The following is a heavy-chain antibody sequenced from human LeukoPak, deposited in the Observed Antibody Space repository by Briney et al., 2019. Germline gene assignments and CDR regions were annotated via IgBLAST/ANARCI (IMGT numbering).Heavy chain of an antibody. D-gene: IGHD1-26*01. CDR2: ISAYNGNT. CDR1: GGTFSSYA. J-gene: IGHJ4*02. Sequence: ASVKVSCKASGGTFSSYAISWVRQAPGQGLEWMGWISAYNGNTNYAQKLQGRVTMTTDTSTSTAYMELRSLRSDDTAVYYCARGRVGATFFDYWGQGTLVTVSS. CDR3: ARGRVGATFFDY. V-gene: IGHV1-18*01.